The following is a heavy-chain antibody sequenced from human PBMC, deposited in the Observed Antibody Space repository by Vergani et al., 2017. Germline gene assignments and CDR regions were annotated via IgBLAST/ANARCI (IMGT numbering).Heavy chain of an antibody. D-gene: IGHD5-12*01. CDR3: ARLRLEDSGYDFGGMDV. Sequence: QVRLQESGPGLVKPSETLSLTCSVSGGSMSGYYWSWIRQPPGKELEWIGYMYHSGSTNYNPSLETRVTISGDTSKNQFSLKLNSVTAADTAVYYCARLRLEDSGYDFGGMDVWGQGTTVIVSS. CDR1: GGSMSGYY. J-gene: IGHJ6*02. V-gene: IGHV4-59*01. CDR2: MYHSGST.